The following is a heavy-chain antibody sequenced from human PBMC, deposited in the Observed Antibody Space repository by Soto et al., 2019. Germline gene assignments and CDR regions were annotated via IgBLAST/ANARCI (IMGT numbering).Heavy chain of an antibody. J-gene: IGHJ4*02. V-gene: IGHV3-23*01. CDR3: AKSGGITMIVVVITGFDY. Sequence: PGGSLRLSCAASGFTFSSYAMSWVRQAPGKGLEWVSAISGSGGSTYYADSVKGRFTISRDNSKNTLYLQMNSLRAEDTAVYYCAKSGGITMIVVVITGFDYWGQGTLVTVS. CDR1: GFTFSSYA. D-gene: IGHD3-22*01. CDR2: ISGSGGST.